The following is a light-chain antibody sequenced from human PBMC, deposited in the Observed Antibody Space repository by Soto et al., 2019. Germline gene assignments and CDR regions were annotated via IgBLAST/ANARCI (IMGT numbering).Light chain of an antibody. CDR1: QSVSSY. CDR2: DAS. J-gene: IGKJ2*01. CDR3: QQRSNWPYT. V-gene: IGKV3-11*01. Sequence: EIVLTQSPATLSLSPGERATLSCRASQSVSSYLAWYQQKGGQAPRLLIYDASNRATAIPARISGSGSGTDFTLTISSLEPEDFAVYYCQQRSNWPYTFGQGTKLEIK.